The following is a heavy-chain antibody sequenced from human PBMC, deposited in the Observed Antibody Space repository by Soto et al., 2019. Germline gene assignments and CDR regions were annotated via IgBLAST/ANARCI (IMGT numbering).Heavy chain of an antibody. J-gene: IGHJ5*02. CDR2: IYYSGST. D-gene: IGHD3-10*01. Sequence: SETLSLTCTVSGGSISSYYWSWIRQPPGKGLEWIGYIYYSGSTNYNPSLKSRVTISVDTSKNQFSLKLSSVTAADTAVYYCARGTTMVRGVISTVWFDPWGQGTLVTVSS. V-gene: IGHV4-59*08. CDR1: GGSISSYY. CDR3: ARGTTMVRGVISTVWFDP.